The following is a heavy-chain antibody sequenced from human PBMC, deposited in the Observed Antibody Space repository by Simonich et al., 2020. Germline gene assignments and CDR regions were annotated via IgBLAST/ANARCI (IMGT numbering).Heavy chain of an antibody. V-gene: IGHV4-38-2*01. J-gene: IGHJ4*02. CDR3: ARWAYSSSYFDY. D-gene: IGHD6-6*01. CDR1: GYSISSGYY. Sequence: QVQLQESGPGLVKPSETLSLTCAVSGYSISSGYYWGWIRQPPGKGLEWIGSIYHSGRTYYNPSLKSRVTISVDTSKNQFSLKLSAVTAADTAVYYCARWAYSSSYFDYWGQGTLVTVSS. CDR2: IYHSGRT.